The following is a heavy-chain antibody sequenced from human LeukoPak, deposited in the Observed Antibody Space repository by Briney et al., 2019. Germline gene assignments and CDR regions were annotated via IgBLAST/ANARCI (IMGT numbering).Heavy chain of an antibody. CDR1: GASINSGGYY. Sequence: SETLSLTCTVSGASINSGGYYWTWIRQRPGKGLEWIGYIHNSGTIYYNPSLKSRLNIFIETSKNQFSLRLTSVTAADTALYYCAREGRHTYWYDPWGQGTLVTVSS. CDR2: IHNSGTI. V-gene: IGHV4-31*03. CDR3: AREGRHTYWYDP. D-gene: IGHD1-26*01. J-gene: IGHJ5*02.